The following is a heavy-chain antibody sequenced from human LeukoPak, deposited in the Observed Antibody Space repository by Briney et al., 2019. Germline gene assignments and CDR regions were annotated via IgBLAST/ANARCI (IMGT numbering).Heavy chain of an antibody. D-gene: IGHD3-22*01. V-gene: IGHV1-18*01. CDR1: GYTFTNYA. CDR3: ARDSYDSSGNYLDY. J-gene: IGHJ4*02. CDR2: ISGYNDNT. Sequence: ASVKVSCKASGYTFTNYAISWVRQAPGQGLEWMGWISGYNDNTNYAQKVQGRVTMTTDTSTSTVYMELRSLRSDDTAVYYCARDSYDSSGNYLDYWGQGTLVTVSS.